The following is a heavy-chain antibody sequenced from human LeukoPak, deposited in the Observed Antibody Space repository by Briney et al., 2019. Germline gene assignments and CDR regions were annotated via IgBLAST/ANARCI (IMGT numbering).Heavy chain of an antibody. CDR3: ARATTHYWYFDL. CDR1: SGSISSSNYY. CDR2: IYYSGTT. J-gene: IGHJ2*01. Sequence: PSETLSLTCTVSSGSISSSNYYWGWIRQPPGKGLEWIGSIYYSGTTYYNPSLKSRVTISVDTSKKQLSLHLSSVTAADTAVHYCARATTHYWYFDLWGRGTLVTVSS. D-gene: IGHD1/OR15-1a*01. V-gene: IGHV4-39*02.